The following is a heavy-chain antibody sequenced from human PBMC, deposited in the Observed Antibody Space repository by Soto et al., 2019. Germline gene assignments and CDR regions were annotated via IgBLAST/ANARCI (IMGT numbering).Heavy chain of an antibody. CDR2: IFSTDER. CDR3: ARMILGSWDY. J-gene: IGHJ4*02. D-gene: IGHD6-13*01. V-gene: IGHV2-26*01. CDR1: GFSLTNDLIG. Sequence: QVTLKESGPVVVKPTETLTLTCTVSGFSLTNDLIGVSWLRQPPGKALEWLAHIFSTDERSYSTPLKTRLTISKDNSKSQVVLVMTTMDPVDTATYYCARMILGSWDYWGQGILVTVSS.